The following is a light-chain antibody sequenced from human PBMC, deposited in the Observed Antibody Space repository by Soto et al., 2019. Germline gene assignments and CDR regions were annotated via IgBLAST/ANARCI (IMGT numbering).Light chain of an antibody. CDR2: NTN. CDR1: SGPVFTSSY. CDR3: QSSDSSSAYVL. J-gene: IGLJ2*01. Sequence: QTVVTQEPSFSVSPGGTVTLTCGLSSGPVFTSSYPNWYQQTPGQAPRTLIFNTNTRSSGVPDRFSGSILGDKAALTITGAQADDEADYYCQSSDSSSAYVLFGGGTKLTVL. V-gene: IGLV8-61*01.